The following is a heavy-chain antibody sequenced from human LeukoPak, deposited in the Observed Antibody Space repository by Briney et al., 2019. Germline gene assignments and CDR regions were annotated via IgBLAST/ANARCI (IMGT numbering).Heavy chain of an antibody. CDR1: GFTFSSYA. Sequence: GGSLRLSCAASGFTFSSYAMSWVRQAPGKGLEWASAISGSGGSTYYADSVKGRFTISRDNSKNTLYLQMNSLRAEDTAVYYCANPVRGGLAANWGQGTLVTVSS. D-gene: IGHD3-10*01. J-gene: IGHJ4*02. V-gene: IGHV3-23*01. CDR3: ANPVRGGLAAN. CDR2: ISGSGGST.